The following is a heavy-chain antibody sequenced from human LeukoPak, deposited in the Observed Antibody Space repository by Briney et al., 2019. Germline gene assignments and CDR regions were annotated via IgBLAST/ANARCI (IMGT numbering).Heavy chain of an antibody. CDR3: ARCQWLVRVYYFDY. CDR2: IYHSRST. CDR1: GGSISSSNW. V-gene: IGHV4-4*02. D-gene: IGHD6-19*01. Sequence: SETLSLTCAVSGGSISSSNWWSWVRQPPGKGLEWIGEIYHSRSTNYNPSLKSRVTISVDKSKNQFSLKLSSVTAADTAVYYCARCQWLVRVYYFDYWGQGTLVTVSS. J-gene: IGHJ4*02.